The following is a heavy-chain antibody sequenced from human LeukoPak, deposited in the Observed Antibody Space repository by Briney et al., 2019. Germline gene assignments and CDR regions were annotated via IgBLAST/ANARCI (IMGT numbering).Heavy chain of an antibody. Sequence: GGSLRLSCAASGFTFSSYAMRWVRQAPGKGLEWVSAISGSGGSTYYADSVKGRFTISRDNSKNTLYLQMNSLRAEDTAVYYCAKDSSGWRNYYYGMDVWGQGTTVTASS. CDR2: ISGSGGST. J-gene: IGHJ6*02. CDR1: GFTFSSYA. V-gene: IGHV3-23*01. D-gene: IGHD6-19*01. CDR3: AKDSSGWRNYYYGMDV.